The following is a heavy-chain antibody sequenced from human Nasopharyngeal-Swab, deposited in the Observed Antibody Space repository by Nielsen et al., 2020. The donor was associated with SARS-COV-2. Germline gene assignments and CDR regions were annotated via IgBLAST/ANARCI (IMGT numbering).Heavy chain of an antibody. CDR3: AKAIGLWFATLDY. V-gene: IGHV3-23*01. Sequence: WIRQPPGKGLEWVSGISDSGGNTYHADSVKGRFTVSRDNSRNTLFLQMNGLRAEDTAIYYCAKAIGLWFATLDYWGQGTRTLVTVSS. D-gene: IGHD3-10*01. CDR2: ISDSGGNT. J-gene: IGHJ4*02.